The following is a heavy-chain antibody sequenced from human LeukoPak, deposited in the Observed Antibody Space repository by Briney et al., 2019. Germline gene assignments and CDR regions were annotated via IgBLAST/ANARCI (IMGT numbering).Heavy chain of an antibody. CDR3: ARHRRSLGYSYGSYYFDY. CDR2: IYYSGST. D-gene: IGHD5-18*01. V-gene: IGHV4-59*08. CDR1: GGSISSYY. Sequence: SETLSLTCTVSGGSISSYYWSWIRQPPGKGLEWIGYIYYSGSTNYNPSLKGRVTISVDTSKNQFSLKLSSVTAADTAVYYCARHRRSLGYSYGSYYFDYWGQGTLVTVSS. J-gene: IGHJ4*02.